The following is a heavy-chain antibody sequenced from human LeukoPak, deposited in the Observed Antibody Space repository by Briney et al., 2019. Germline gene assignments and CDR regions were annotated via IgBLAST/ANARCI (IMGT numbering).Heavy chain of an antibody. CDR2: ISSSGSTI. Sequence: GGSLRLSCAASGFTFNSYLMNWVRQAPGKGLEWVSYISSSGSTIYYADSVKGRFTISRDNAKNSLYLQMNSLRAEDTAVYYCARVEPMVRGPNPDYWGQGTLVTVSS. V-gene: IGHV3-48*03. CDR3: ARVEPMVRGPNPDY. CDR1: GFTFNSYL. J-gene: IGHJ4*02. D-gene: IGHD3-10*01.